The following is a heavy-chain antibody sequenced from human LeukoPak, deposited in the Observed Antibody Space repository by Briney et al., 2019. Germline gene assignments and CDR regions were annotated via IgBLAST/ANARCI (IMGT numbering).Heavy chain of an antibody. Sequence: PSETLSLTCAVYGGSFSGYYWSWIRQPPGKGLEWIGEINHSGSTNYNPSLKSRVTISVDTSKNQFSLRLGSVTAADTAVYYCARGRPRSVVPTAPFDYWGQGTLVTVSS. D-gene: IGHD2-2*01. CDR2: INHSGST. J-gene: IGHJ4*02. CDR1: GGSFSGYY. V-gene: IGHV4-34*01. CDR3: ARGRPRSVVPTAPFDY.